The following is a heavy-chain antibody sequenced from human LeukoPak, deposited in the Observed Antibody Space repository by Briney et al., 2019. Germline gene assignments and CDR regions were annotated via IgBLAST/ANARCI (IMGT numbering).Heavy chain of an antibody. D-gene: IGHD3-16*01. Sequence: SETLSLTCTVSGGSLSGYYWSWIRQPPGKGLEWIGYIFSSGSSNFNPSLKSRVTISVDTSRNQFSLRLSSVTAADTAVYSCARRSKLGYYFDSWGQGILVTVSS. CDR1: GGSLSGYY. V-gene: IGHV4-59*08. CDR3: ARRSKLGYYFDS. CDR2: IFSSGSS. J-gene: IGHJ4*02.